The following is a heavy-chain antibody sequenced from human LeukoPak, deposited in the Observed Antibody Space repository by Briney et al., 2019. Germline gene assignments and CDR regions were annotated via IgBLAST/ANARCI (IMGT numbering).Heavy chain of an antibody. J-gene: IGHJ4*02. V-gene: IGHV3-7*01. CDR3: AKDGGQKTYYYDSSGYYYEDY. D-gene: IGHD3-22*01. Sequence: GGSLRLSCAASGFFFSNYWMSRVRQAQGKGLEWVANINLDGNGRFYVDSVKGRFTISRDNNKKSVYLQMNSLRAEDTAVYYCAKDGGQKTYYYDSSGYYYEDYWGQGTLVTVSS. CDR2: INLDGNGR. CDR1: GFFFSNYW.